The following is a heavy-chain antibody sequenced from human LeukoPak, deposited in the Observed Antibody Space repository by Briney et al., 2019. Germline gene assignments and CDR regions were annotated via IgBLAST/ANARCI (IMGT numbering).Heavy chain of an antibody. CDR1: GFTFDDYA. CDR3: AKRDFYDSSGYAPLFQH. V-gene: IGHV3-9*01. Sequence: GGSLRLSCAASGFTFDDYAMHWVRQAPGKGLEWVSGISWNSGSIGYADSVKGRFTISRDNAKNSLYLQMNSLRAEDTALYYCAKRDFYDSSGYAPLFQHWGQGTLVTVSS. J-gene: IGHJ1*01. D-gene: IGHD3-22*01. CDR2: ISWNSGSI.